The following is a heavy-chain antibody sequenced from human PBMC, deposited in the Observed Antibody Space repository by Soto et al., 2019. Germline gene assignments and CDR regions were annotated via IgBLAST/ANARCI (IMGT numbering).Heavy chain of an antibody. J-gene: IGHJ6*02. CDR1: GYTFTGYY. CDR2: INPNSGGT. D-gene: IGHD3-3*01. CDR3: AVAGFDSWSGYYTSDYYHYAMDV. V-gene: IGHV1-2*02. Sequence: ASVKVSCKASGYTFTGYYIQWVRQAPGQGLEGMGWINPNSGGTDFAQKFQGRVTMTRDTSISTAYMELSRLRSDDTAVYYCAVAGFDSWSGYYTSDYYHYAMDVWGQGTTVTVSS.